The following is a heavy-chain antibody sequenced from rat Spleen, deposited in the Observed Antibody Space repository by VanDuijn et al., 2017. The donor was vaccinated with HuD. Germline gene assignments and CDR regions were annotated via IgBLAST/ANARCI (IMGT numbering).Heavy chain of an antibody. J-gene: IGHJ3*01. V-gene: IGHV2-1*01. Sequence: VQLKESGPGLVQPSQTLSLTCTVSGFSLTSNSVHWVRQPPGKGLEWMGGIWGDGSTDYNSALKSRLSISRDTSKSQVFLKMNSLQTDDTAIYFCTRSWGYYYDGSPQWFAYWGQGTLVTVSS. CDR3: TRSWGYYYDGSPQWFAY. CDR2: IWGDGST. CDR1: GFSLTSNS. D-gene: IGHD1-12*03.